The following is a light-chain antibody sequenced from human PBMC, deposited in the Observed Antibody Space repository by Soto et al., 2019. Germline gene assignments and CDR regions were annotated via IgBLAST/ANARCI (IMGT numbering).Light chain of an antibody. V-gene: IGLV2-8*01. CDR1: SSDVGNYNY. J-gene: IGLJ2*01. CDR3: TSYAAGKNVV. Sequence: QSALTQPPSASGSPGQSVTISCTGTSSDVGNYNYVSWYQQYPGKAPKLMIYEVNKRPSGVPERFSGAKSGNTASLTVSGIQAEYEADYYCTSYAAGKNVVFGGGTKLTVL. CDR2: EVN.